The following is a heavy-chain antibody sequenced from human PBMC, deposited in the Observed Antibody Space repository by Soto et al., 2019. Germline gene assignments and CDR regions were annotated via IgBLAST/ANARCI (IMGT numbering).Heavy chain of an antibody. V-gene: IGHV4-34*01. CDR3: ARGVGEYQLLIFYYFDY. J-gene: IGHJ4*02. D-gene: IGHD2-2*01. CDR2: INHSGST. Sequence: QVQLQQWGAGLLKPSETLSLTCAVYGGSFSGYYWSWIRQPPGKGLEWVGEINHSGSTNYNPSLMSRVTISVDTYKNQFSLKLSSVTAADTAVYYCARGVGEYQLLIFYYFDYWGQGTLVTVSS. CDR1: GGSFSGYY.